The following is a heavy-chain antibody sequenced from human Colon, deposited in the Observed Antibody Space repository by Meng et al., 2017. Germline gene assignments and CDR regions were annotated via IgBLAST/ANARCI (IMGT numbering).Heavy chain of an antibody. D-gene: IGHD6-13*01. Sequence: SGPTLVKPTETLTLTCTVSGFSLSNARMGVSWIRQPPGKALEWLAHIFSNDEKSYGTSLKSRLTISKDTSKSQVVLTMTNMDPVDTATYYCARILTQGGSSWLYYFDYWGQGTLVTVSS. J-gene: IGHJ4*02. CDR3: ARILTQGGSSWLYYFDY. CDR1: GFSLSNARMG. V-gene: IGHV2-26*01. CDR2: IFSNDEK.